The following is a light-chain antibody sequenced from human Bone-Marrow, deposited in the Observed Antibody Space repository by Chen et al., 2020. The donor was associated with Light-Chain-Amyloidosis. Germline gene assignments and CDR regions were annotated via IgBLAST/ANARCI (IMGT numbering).Light chain of an antibody. J-gene: IGLJ1*01. CDR3: SSYTITNTLV. CDR1: SSDVGGDNH. Sequence: QSALTQPASVSGSPGQSLTISCTGTSSDVGGDNHVSWYQQHPDKAPKLMIYEVTNRPSWVPDRFSGSKSDTTASLTISGLQTEDDADYFCSSYTITNTLVFGSGTRVTVL. V-gene: IGLV2-14*01. CDR2: EVT.